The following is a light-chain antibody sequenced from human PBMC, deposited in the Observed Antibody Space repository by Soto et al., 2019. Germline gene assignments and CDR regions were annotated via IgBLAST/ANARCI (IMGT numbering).Light chain of an antibody. J-gene: IGLJ3*02. CDR2: LNSDGSH. Sequence: QSVLTQSPSASASLGASVKLTCTLSSGHSSYAIAWHQQQPEKGPRYLMKLNSDGSHSKGDGLPDRFSGSSSGAERYLTISSLQSEDEADYYCQTWDTGIQVFGGGTQLTVL. V-gene: IGLV4-69*02. CDR1: SGHSSYA. CDR3: QTWDTGIQV.